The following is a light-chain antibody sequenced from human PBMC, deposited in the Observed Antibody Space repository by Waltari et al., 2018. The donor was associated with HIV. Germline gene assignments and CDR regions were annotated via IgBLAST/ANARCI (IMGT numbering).Light chain of an antibody. CDR1: QSISSSY. CDR2: GAS. Sequence: EIVLTQSPGTLSLSPGERATLSCRASQSISSSYLAWYQQKPGQAPRLLMHGASSRATGIPDRFSGSGSGTDFTLTISRLEPEDFAVYYCQQYGSSPTFGQGTRLEIK. V-gene: IGKV3-20*01. CDR3: QQYGSSPT. J-gene: IGKJ5*01.